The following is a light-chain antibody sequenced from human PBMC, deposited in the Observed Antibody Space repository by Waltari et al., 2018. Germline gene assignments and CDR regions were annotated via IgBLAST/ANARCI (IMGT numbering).Light chain of an antibody. CDR2: EAS. CDR3: MQCATAPYT. V-gene: IGKV3-20*01. J-gene: IGKJ4*01. CDR1: QSVTSDD. Sequence: EIVMTQSPRTLSLSPGERATISCRASQSVTSDDLTWYQQKPGQSPRFLMYEASNRDAGIPDRFSGSGSGTDFTLTISRVEPEDVAVYYCMQCATAPYTFGGGTKVEL.